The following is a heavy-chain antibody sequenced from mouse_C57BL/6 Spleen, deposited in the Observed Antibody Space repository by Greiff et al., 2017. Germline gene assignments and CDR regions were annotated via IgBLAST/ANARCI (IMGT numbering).Heavy chain of an antibody. D-gene: IGHD2-5*01. CDR3: ARSESNYWFAY. Sequence: LVESGAELARPGASVKMSCKASGYTFTSYTMHWVKQRPGQGLEWIGYINPSSGYTKYNQKFKDKATLTADKSSSTAYMQLSSLTSEDSAVYYCARSESNYWFAYWGQGTLVTVSA. J-gene: IGHJ3*01. CDR2: INPSSGYT. CDR1: GYTFTSYT. V-gene: IGHV1-4*01.